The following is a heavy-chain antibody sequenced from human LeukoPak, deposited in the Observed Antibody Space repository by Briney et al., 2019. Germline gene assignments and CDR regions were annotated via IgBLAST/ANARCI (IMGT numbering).Heavy chain of an antibody. CDR2: IIPILGIA. J-gene: IGHJ4*02. D-gene: IGHD3-22*01. CDR3: AREGQAWLLLYYFDY. V-gene: IGHV1-69*04. Sequence: SVKVSCKASGGTFSSYAISWVRQAPGQGLEWMGRIIPILGIANYAQKFQGRVTITADKSTSTAYMELSRLRSDDTAVYYCAREGQAWLLLYYFDYWGQGTLVTVSS. CDR1: GGTFSSYA.